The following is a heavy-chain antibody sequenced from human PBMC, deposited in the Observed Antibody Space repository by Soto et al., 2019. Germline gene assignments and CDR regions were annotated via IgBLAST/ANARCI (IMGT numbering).Heavy chain of an antibody. CDR2: TRNKANSYTT. CDR3: ARDGGFY. J-gene: IGHJ4*02. Sequence: EVQLVESGGGLVQPGGSLRLSCAASGFTFSDHYMDWVRQAPGKGLEWVGRTRNKANSYTTEYAASVKGRFTISRDDSKTSLYLQMTSLKTEDTAVYYCARDGGFYWGQGTLGTFAS. V-gene: IGHV3-72*01. CDR1: GFTFSDHY.